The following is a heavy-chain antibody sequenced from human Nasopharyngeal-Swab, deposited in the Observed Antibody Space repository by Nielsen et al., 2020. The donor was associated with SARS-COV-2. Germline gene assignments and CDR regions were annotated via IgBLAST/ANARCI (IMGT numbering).Heavy chain of an antibody. Sequence: LRLSCTVSGGSISSYYWSWIRQPPGKGLEWIGYIYYSGSTNYNPSLKSRVTISVDTSKNQFSLKLSSVTAADTAVYYCARESDYYDSSGSLGDAFDIWGQGTMVTVSS. J-gene: IGHJ3*02. CDR3: ARESDYYDSSGSLGDAFDI. V-gene: IGHV4-59*01. D-gene: IGHD3-22*01. CDR1: GGSISSYY. CDR2: IYYSGST.